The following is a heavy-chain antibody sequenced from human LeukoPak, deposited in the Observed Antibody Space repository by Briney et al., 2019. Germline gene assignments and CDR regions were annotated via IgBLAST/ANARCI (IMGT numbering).Heavy chain of an antibody. CDR1: GGSISSYY. CDR2: IYYSGST. V-gene: IGHV4-59*08. J-gene: IGHJ4*02. Sequence: SETLSLTCTVSGGSISSYYWSWIRQPPGKGLEWIGYIYYSGSTNYNPSLKSRVTISVDTSKNQFSLKLSSVTAADTAVYYCARLGRRQATTDYWGQGTLVTVSS. CDR3: ARLGRRQATTDY. D-gene: IGHD5-24*01.